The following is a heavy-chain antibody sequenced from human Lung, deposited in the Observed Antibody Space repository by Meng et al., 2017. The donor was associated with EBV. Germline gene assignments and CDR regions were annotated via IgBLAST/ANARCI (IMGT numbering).Heavy chain of an antibody. D-gene: IGHD1-26*01. V-gene: IGHV6-1*01. Sequence: QLSQLRPVAWTPPQTLSLIHAISGESCSRHSADWKWVRKSPSRGLGWLGRYYLRSKWYNDYVVTVKSRITINPDTSKNQFSLQLNSVTPEDTAVYYCARVAVGISSFDYWGQGTLVTVSS. CDR3: ARVAVGISSFDY. J-gene: IGHJ4*02. CDR1: GESCSRHSAD. CDR2: YYLRSKWYN.